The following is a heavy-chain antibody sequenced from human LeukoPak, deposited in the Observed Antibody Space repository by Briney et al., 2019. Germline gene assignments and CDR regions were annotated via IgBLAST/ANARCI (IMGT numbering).Heavy chain of an antibody. J-gene: IGHJ4*02. CDR3: AREHNLSIDY. D-gene: IGHD5-24*01. Sequence: GGSLRLSCAASGFTFSSYEMNWVRQAPGKGLEWVSYISSSGSTIYYADSVKGRFTISRDNAKNSLYLQMNSLIAEDTAVYYCAREHNLSIDYWGQGTLVTVSS. V-gene: IGHV3-48*03. CDR2: ISSSGSTI. CDR1: GFTFSSYE.